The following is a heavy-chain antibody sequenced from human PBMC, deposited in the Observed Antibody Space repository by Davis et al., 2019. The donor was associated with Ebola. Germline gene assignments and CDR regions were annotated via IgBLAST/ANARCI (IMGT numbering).Heavy chain of an antibody. Sequence: GESLKISCAASGFSVSSTYVSWVRQAPGKGLEWVSVMYTACTTRCTDYADSVKGRFIVSRDNSKNTVFLEMNSLRDADTAVYYCARDPSSLIIGSFYRYGMDVWGQGTTVTVS. CDR3: ARDPSSLIIGSFYRYGMDV. D-gene: IGHD3/OR15-3a*01. CDR2: MYTACTTRCT. CDR1: GFSVSSTY. V-gene: IGHV3-66*01. J-gene: IGHJ6*02.